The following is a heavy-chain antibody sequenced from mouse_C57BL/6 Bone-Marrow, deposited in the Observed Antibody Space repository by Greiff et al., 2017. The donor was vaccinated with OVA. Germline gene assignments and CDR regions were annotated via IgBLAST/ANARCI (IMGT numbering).Heavy chain of an antibody. CDR2: IYPRSGNT. CDR1: GYTFTSYG. V-gene: IGHV1-81*01. CDR3: SGDGGY. J-gene: IGHJ2*01. D-gene: IGHD3-3*01. Sequence: QVQLKQSGAELARPGASVKLSCKASGYTFTSYGISWVKQRTGQGLEWIGEIYPRSGNTYYNEKFKGKATLTADKSSSTAYMELRSLTSEDSAVYFCSGDGGYWGQGTTLTVSS.